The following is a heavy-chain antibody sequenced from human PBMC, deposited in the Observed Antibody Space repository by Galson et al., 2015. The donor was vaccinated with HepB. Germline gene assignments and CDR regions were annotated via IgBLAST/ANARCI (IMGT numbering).Heavy chain of an antibody. CDR3: ARGVNYYDSSGYYYRQYYFDY. D-gene: IGHD3-22*01. J-gene: IGHJ4*02. Sequence: CAISGDSVSSNSAAWNWIRQSLSRGLEWLGRTYYRSKWYNDYAVSVKSRITINPDTSKNQFSLQLNSVTPEDTAVYYCARGVNYYDSSGYYYRQYYFDYWGQGTLVTVSS. V-gene: IGHV6-1*01. CDR2: TYYRSKWYN. CDR1: GDSVSSNSAA.